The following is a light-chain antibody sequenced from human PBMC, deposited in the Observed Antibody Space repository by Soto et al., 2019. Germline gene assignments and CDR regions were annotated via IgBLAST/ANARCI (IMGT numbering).Light chain of an antibody. J-gene: IGKJ5*01. CDR2: GAS. Sequence: EIVLTQSPGTLSLSPWESATLSCRASQSISGNYLAWYQQKPGQAPRLLIYGASNRATGIPEMFSGSGSGTDFPLTIGRLEPQYSAMYYCQQYVISVTFGQGTRLEIK. CDR3: QQYVISVT. V-gene: IGKV3-20*01. CDR1: QSISGNY.